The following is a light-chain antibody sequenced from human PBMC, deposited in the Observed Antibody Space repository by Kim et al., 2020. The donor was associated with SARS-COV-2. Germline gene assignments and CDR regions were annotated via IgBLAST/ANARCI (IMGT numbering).Light chain of an antibody. Sequence: SASVGDRVTITCRASQGIHHYLAWFQQNPVQAPKSLVYSASTLQSGVPSSFSGSGSGTDFTLTISSLQPEDFATYYCQHYNNYAPTFGQGTKLEI. CDR2: SAS. CDR1: QGIHHY. J-gene: IGKJ2*01. CDR3: QHYNNYAPT. V-gene: IGKV1-16*01.